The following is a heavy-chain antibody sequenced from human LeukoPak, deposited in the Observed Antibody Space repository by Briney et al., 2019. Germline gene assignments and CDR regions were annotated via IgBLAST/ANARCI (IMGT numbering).Heavy chain of an antibody. CDR2: INSDGSST. V-gene: IGHV3-74*01. D-gene: IGHD3-3*01. J-gene: IGHJ5*02. CDR3: AKEAYVLRFLEWPDNWFDP. Sequence: GGSLRLSCAASGFTFSSYWMHWVRQAPGKGLVWVSRINSDGSSTSYADSVKGRFTISRDNAKNTLYLQMNSLRAEDTALYYCAKEAYVLRFLEWPDNWFDPWGQGTLVTVSS. CDR1: GFTFSSYW.